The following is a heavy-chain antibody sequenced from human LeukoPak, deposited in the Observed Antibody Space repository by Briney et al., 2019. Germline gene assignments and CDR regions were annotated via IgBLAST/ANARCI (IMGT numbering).Heavy chain of an antibody. D-gene: IGHD3-22*01. Sequence: GGSLRLSCAASGFTFSSYGMHWVRQAPGKGLEWVAFMRYDGSNKYYADSVKGRFTISRDNSKNTLYLQMNSLRAEDTAVYYCAKDTHSYYCDSSGYYSDYWGQGTLVTVSS. V-gene: IGHV3-30*02. CDR2: MRYDGSNK. J-gene: IGHJ4*02. CDR3: AKDTHSYYCDSSGYYSDY. CDR1: GFTFSSYG.